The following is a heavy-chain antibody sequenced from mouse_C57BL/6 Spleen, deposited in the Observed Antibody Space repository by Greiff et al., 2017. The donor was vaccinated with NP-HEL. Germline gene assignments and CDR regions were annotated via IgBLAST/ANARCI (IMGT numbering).Heavy chain of an antibody. V-gene: IGHV1-82*01. D-gene: IGHD4-1*01. J-gene: IGHJ1*03. CDR2: IYPGDGDT. Sequence: QVQLQQSGPELVKPGASVKISCKASGYAFSSSWMNWVKQRPGKGLEWIGRIYPGDGDTNYNGKFKGKATLTADKSSSTAYMQLSSLTSEDSAVYFWARTGDWYFDVWGTGTTVTVSS. CDR1: GYAFSSSW. CDR3: ARTGDWYFDV.